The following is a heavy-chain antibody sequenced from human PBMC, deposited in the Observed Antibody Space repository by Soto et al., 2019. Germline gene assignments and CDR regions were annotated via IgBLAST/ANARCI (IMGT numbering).Heavy chain of an antibody. Sequence: PGGSLRLSCAVSGVTVSRNHVSWVRQATGKGPEWVSIVYNGGDTYYADSVKGRFTISRDNSKNTVYLQMNRLRAEDTAVYYCTGHGGNSVWGQGTLVTVSS. CDR1: GVTVSRNH. J-gene: IGHJ4*02. CDR2: VYNGGDT. V-gene: IGHV3-53*01. CDR3: TGHGGNSV. D-gene: IGHD2-21*01.